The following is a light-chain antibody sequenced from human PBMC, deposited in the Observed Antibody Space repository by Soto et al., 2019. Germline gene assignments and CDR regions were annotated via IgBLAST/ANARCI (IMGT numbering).Light chain of an antibody. J-gene: IGKJ4*01. CDR2: DAS. Sequence: EIVLTQSPATLSLSPGERATLSCRASQSVGGYLDWYQQKPDQAPRLLIYDASNRASGIPARFSGSGSGTDFNLSISSLEPEDRAVYYGHHRSKWPPLTFGGGTKVEIK. CDR1: QSVGGY. CDR3: HHRSKWPPLT. V-gene: IGKV3-11*01.